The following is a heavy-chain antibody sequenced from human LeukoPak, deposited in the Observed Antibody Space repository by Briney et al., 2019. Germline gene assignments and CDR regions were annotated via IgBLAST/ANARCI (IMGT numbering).Heavy chain of an antibody. V-gene: IGHV4-61*08. CDR3: ARLWRGTFYYFDY. D-gene: IGHD3-10*01. J-gene: IGHJ4*02. Sequence: PSQTLSLTCTVSGGSISSGGYYWNWIRQPPGKGLEWIGYIYYSGSTNYNPSLKSRVTISVDTSKNQFSLKLSSVTAADTAVYFCARLWRGTFYYFDYWGQGTLVTVSS. CDR2: IYYSGST. CDR1: GGSISSGGYY.